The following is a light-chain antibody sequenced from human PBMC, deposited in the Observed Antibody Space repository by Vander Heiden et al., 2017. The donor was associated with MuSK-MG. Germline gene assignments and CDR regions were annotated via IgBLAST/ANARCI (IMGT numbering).Light chain of an antibody. CDR1: NIGSKS. V-gene: IGLV3-21*04. CDR3: QVWDSSSDHHVV. Sequence: SYVLTQPPSVSVGPGKTARITWGGNNIGSKSVHWYQQKPGQAPVLVIYYDSDRPSGIPERFSGSNSGNTATLTISRVEAGDEADYYCQVWDSSSDHHVVFGGGTKLTVL. CDR2: YDS. J-gene: IGLJ2*01.